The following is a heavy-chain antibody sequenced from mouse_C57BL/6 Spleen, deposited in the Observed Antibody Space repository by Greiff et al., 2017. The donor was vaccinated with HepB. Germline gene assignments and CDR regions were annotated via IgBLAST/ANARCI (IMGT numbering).Heavy chain of an antibody. Sequence: EVKLMESGGDLVKPGGSLKLSCAASGFTFSSYGMSWVRQTPDKSLEWVATISSGGSYTYYPDSVKGRFTISRDNAKNTLYLQMSSLKSEDTAMYYCARHHTVVAYYFDYWGQGTTLTVSS. CDR2: ISSGGSYT. D-gene: IGHD1-1*01. CDR3: ARHHTVVAYYFDY. V-gene: IGHV5-6*01. CDR1: GFTFSSYG. J-gene: IGHJ2*01.